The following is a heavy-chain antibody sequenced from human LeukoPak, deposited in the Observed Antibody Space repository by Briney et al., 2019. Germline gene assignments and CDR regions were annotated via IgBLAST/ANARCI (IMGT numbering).Heavy chain of an antibody. J-gene: IGHJ4*02. Sequence: GGSLRLSCAASGFTFSSYSMNWVRQAPGKGLEWVSSISSSSSTIYYADSVKGRFTISRDNAKNSLYLQMNSLRAEDTAVYYCARATLRLGELSLDYWGQGTLVTVSS. V-gene: IGHV3-48*01. D-gene: IGHD3-16*02. CDR2: ISSSSSTI. CDR1: GFTFSSYS. CDR3: ARATLRLGELSLDY.